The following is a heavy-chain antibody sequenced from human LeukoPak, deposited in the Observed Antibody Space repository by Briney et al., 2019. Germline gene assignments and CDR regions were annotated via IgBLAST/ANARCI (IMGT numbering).Heavy chain of an antibody. Sequence: SETLSLTCTVSGGSISSYYWSWIRQPPGKGLEWIGYIYYSGSTYYNPSLKSRVTISVDTSKNQFSLKLSSVTAADTAVYYCARAPGYDYVWGSIVDYWGQGTLVTVSS. J-gene: IGHJ4*02. CDR2: IYYSGST. CDR1: GGSISSYY. V-gene: IGHV4-59*12. CDR3: ARAPGYDYVWGSIVDY. D-gene: IGHD3-16*01.